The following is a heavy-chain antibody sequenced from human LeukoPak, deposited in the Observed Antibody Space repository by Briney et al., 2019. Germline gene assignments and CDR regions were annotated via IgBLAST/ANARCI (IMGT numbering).Heavy chain of an antibody. D-gene: IGHD4-17*01. CDR1: GFTLSNYW. V-gene: IGHV3-7*01. CDR2: IRQNGSYK. Sequence: GGSLRLSCAASGFTLSNYWMTWVRQAPRKGLELVANIRQNGSYKNYVDSVQGRFTISRDNAKNSLFLQITSLKAEDTAVYYCARSPTETTRVVDSWGQGTLVSVSS. J-gene: IGHJ4*02. CDR3: ARSPTETTRVVDS.